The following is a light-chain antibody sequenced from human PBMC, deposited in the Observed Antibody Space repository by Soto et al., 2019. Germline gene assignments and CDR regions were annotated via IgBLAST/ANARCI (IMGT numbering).Light chain of an antibody. J-gene: IGKJ1*01. CDR1: QSVSSY. Sequence: EIVLTQSPATLSLSPGERATLSCRASQSVSSYLAWYQQKPGQAPRLLIYGASSRATGIPDRCSGSGSGTDVTLTISRLEPEDLAVYYCQQFGSSPLTFGQGTKVDIK. CDR3: QQFGSSPLT. CDR2: GAS. V-gene: IGKV3-20*01.